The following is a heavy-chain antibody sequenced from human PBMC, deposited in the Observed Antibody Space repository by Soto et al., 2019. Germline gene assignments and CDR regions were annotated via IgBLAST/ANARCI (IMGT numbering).Heavy chain of an antibody. Sequence: QVQLVESGGGLVKPGGSLRLSCAASGFTFSDNYMSWIRQAPGKGLEWVSYISGSGSSIYYAESVKGRFTISRDNAKNSLFLQMSSLRAEDTAVYYCARDNGGDYVDYWGQGTLVIVSS. D-gene: IGHD2-8*01. V-gene: IGHV3-11*01. CDR1: GFTFSDNY. J-gene: IGHJ4*02. CDR3: ARDNGGDYVDY. CDR2: ISGSGSSI.